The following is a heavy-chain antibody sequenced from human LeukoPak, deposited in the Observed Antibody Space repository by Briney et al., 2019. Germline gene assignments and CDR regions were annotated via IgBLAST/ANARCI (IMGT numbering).Heavy chain of an antibody. V-gene: IGHV3-48*01. Sequence: GGSLRLSCAASGFTFSSYSMNWVRQAPGKGLEWVSYISSSSSTIYYADSVKGRFTISRDNAKNSLYLQMNSLRAEDTAVYYCARKWAVAGPNAFDIWGQGTMVTVSS. CDR3: ARKWAVAGPNAFDI. CDR1: GFTFSSYS. CDR2: ISSSSSTI. J-gene: IGHJ3*02. D-gene: IGHD6-19*01.